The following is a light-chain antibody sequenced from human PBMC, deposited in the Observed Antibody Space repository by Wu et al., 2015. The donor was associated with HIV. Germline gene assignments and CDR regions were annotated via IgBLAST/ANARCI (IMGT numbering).Light chain of an antibody. J-gene: IGKJ2*01. CDR2: DAS. V-gene: IGKV3-11*01. CDR3: QQRGNWPPYT. Sequence: EIVLTQSPATLSLSPGERATLSCRASQSISSYLGWYQHKPSQAPRLLISDASNRATGIPARFSGSGSGTDFTLTIISVEPKDSAVYYCQQRGNWPPYTFGQGTKVEIK. CDR1: QSISSY.